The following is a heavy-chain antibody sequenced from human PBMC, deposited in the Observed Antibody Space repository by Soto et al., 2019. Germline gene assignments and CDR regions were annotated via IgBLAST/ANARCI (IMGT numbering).Heavy chain of an antibody. Sequence: GGSLRLSCAASGFTFSSYAMSWVRQAPGKGLEWVSGISGRGGSTYYADSVKGRFTISRDNSKNTLYLQMNNLRAEDTAVYYCATRRNCSSTSCVFDYWGQGTLVTVSS. CDR2: ISGRGGST. J-gene: IGHJ4*02. V-gene: IGHV3-23*01. CDR3: ATRRNCSSTSCVFDY. D-gene: IGHD2-2*01. CDR1: GFTFSSYA.